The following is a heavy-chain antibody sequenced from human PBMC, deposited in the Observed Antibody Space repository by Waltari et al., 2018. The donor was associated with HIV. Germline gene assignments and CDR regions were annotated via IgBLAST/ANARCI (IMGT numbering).Heavy chain of an antibody. Sequence: QVQLVQSGAEVKKPGASVKVSCKAYGYTFTGYYMHWVRQAPGQGHEWMGWINPNSGGTNYAQKFQGRVTMTRDTSISTAYMELSRLRSDDTAVYYCASRVGAPSSGAYYFDYWGQGTLVTVSS. CDR1: GYTFTGYY. V-gene: IGHV1-2*02. D-gene: IGHD1-26*01. CDR3: ASRVGAPSSGAYYFDY. J-gene: IGHJ4*02. CDR2: INPNSGGT.